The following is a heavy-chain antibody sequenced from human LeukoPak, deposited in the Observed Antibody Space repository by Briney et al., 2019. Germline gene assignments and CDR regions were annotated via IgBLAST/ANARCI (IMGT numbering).Heavy chain of an antibody. V-gene: IGHV3-23*01. J-gene: IGHJ4*02. CDR1: GFTFSSSA. D-gene: IGHD3-22*01. CDR2: ISASGGST. CDR3: ASRNYYDSSGYYYYYFDY. Sequence: PGGSLRLSCAASGFTFSSSAMSWVRQVPGKGLEWVSGISASGGSTSYADSVRGRFTTSRDNSKNTLYLQMNSLRAEDTAVYYCASRNYYDSSGYYYYYFDYWGQGILVTVSS.